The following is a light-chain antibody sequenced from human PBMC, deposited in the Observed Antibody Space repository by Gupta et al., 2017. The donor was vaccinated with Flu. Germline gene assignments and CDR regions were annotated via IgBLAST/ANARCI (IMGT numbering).Light chain of an antibody. CDR2: WAS. V-gene: IGKV4-1*01. CDR3: QQDYSTPQT. J-gene: IGKJ1*01. Sequence: DIVMTQSPDSLAVSLGERATINCMSSQNLLYSSNNKNYLAWYQQKPGQPPKLLIYWASTRESGVPDRFSGSGSGTDFTLTISSLQAEDVAVYFCQQDYSTPQTFGQGTKVEIK. CDR1: QNLLYSSNNKNY.